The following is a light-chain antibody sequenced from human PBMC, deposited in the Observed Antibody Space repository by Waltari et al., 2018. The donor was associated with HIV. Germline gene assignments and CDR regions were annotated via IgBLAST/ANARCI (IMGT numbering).Light chain of an antibody. Sequence: QSVLTQPPSVSAAPGQKVNISCSGSGSTSGNNYVSCYQHLTRTAPKLLISENYKRPSGIPDRFSGSKSGTSATLGITGLQPGDEADYYCGTWDSSLSAGVFGGGTKLTVL. CDR2: ENY. V-gene: IGLV1-51*02. CDR1: GSTSGNNY. J-gene: IGLJ2*01. CDR3: GTWDSSLSAGV.